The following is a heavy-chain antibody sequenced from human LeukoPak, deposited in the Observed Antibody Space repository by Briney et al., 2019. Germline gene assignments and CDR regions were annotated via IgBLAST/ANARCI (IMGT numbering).Heavy chain of an antibody. CDR1: GFTFSSYA. J-gene: IGHJ4*02. Sequence: GGSLRLSCAASGFTFSSYAMHWVRQAPGKGLEWVAVISYDGSNKHYADSVKGRFTISRDNSKNTLYLQMNSLRAEDTAVYYCAKGIAAAGRRGYFDYWGQGTLVTVSS. D-gene: IGHD6-13*01. V-gene: IGHV3-30*04. CDR2: ISYDGSNK. CDR3: AKGIAAAGRRGYFDY.